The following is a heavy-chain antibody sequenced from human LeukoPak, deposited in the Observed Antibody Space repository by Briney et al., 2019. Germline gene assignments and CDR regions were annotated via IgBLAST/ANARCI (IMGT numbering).Heavy chain of an antibody. V-gene: IGHV1-69*13. CDR1: GGTFSSYA. J-gene: IGHJ6*03. CDR2: IIPIFGTA. Sequence: SVKVSCKASGGTFSSYAISWVRQAPGQGLEWMGGIIPIFGTANYAQKFQGRVTITADESTSTAYMELSSLRSEDMAVYYCARGAMYSGSYYYYYYMDVWGKGTTVTVSS. CDR3: ARGAMYSGSYYYYYYMDV. D-gene: IGHD3-10*01.